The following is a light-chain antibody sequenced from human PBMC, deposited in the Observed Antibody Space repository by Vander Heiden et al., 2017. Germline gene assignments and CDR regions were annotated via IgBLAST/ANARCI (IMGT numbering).Light chain of an antibody. CDR3: QAWDSNTVV. J-gene: IGLJ2*01. Sequence: SYELTQPPSVSVSPGQTASIPCSGDKLGDKYACWYQQKPGQSPVLVIYQDSKRPSGIPERFSGSNSGNTATLTISGTQAMDEADFYCQAWDSNTVVFGGGTKLTVL. CDR2: QDS. CDR1: KLGDKY. V-gene: IGLV3-1*01.